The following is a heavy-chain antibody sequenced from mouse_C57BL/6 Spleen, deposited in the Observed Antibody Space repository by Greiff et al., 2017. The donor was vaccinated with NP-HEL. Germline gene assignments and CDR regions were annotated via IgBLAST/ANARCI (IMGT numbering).Heavy chain of an antibody. V-gene: IGHV1-22*01. CDR1: GYTFTDYN. Sequence: EVKLQESGPELVKPGASVKMSCKASGYTFTDYNMHWVKQSHGKSLEWIGYINPNNGGTSYNQKFKGKATLTVNKSSSTAYMELRSLTSEDSAVYYCASYYYGSSLAYWGQGTLVTVSA. D-gene: IGHD1-1*01. CDR2: INPNNGGT. J-gene: IGHJ3*01. CDR3: ASYYYGSSLAY.